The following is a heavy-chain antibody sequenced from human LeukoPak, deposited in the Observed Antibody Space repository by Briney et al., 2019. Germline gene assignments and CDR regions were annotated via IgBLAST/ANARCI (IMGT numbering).Heavy chain of an antibody. D-gene: IGHD2-2*01. V-gene: IGHV4-59*12. CDR1: GGSISSYY. CDR3: AREEDIVVVPAASWGWSDP. J-gene: IGHJ5*02. CDR2: IYNSGST. Sequence: SETLSLTCTVSGGSISSYYWSWIRQPPWKGLEWIGYIYNSGSTNFNPSLKSRVTISVDTSKNQFSLKLSSVTAADTAVYYCAREEDIVVVPAASWGWSDPWGQGTLVTVSS.